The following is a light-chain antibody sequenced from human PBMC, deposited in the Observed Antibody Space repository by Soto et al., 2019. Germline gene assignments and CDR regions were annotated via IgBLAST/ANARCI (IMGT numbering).Light chain of an antibody. CDR3: QQYNNWPWT. CDR1: QSISAT. Sequence: EIVMTQSPATLSVSPGGRATLSCRASQSISATLAWYQQKPGQAPRLLIYGASTRAPGFPARFSGSGSGTDFTLTISSLQSEDFAVYYCQQYNNWPWTFGQGTKVDTK. V-gene: IGKV3-15*01. CDR2: GAS. J-gene: IGKJ1*01.